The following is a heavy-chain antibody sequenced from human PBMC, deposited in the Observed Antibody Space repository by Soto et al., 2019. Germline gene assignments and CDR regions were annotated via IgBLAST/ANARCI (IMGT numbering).Heavy chain of an antibody. Sequence: GGSLRLSCAASGFTFSSYGMHCVRQAPGKGLEWVSAISGSGGSTYYADSVKGRFTISRDNSKNTLYLQMNSLRAEDTAVYYCAKDPYSSSWYYFDYWGKGTLVTVSS. CDR2: ISGSGGST. CDR1: GFTFSSYG. D-gene: IGHD6-13*01. V-gene: IGHV3-23*01. CDR3: AKDPYSSSWYYFDY. J-gene: IGHJ4*02.